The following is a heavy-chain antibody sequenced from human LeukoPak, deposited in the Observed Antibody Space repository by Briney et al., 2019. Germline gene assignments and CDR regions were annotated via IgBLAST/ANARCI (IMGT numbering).Heavy chain of an antibody. Sequence: GGSLRLSCAASGFTFYNAWMTWVRQAPGKGLEWVGHIKSKTDGGTPDHAAPVKGRFTISRDDSKNTLYLQMTSLKTEDTAVYYCTTDLTPRNYNRGWYGAFDIWGQGTMVTVSS. J-gene: IGHJ3*02. CDR1: GFTFYNAW. V-gene: IGHV3-15*01. D-gene: IGHD6-19*01. CDR2: IKSKTDGGTP. CDR3: TTDLTPRNYNRGWYGAFDI.